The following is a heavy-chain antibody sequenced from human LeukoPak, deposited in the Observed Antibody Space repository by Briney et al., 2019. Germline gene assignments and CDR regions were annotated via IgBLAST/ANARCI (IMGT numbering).Heavy chain of an antibody. CDR3: AREPVPGVPNYFDY. Sequence: GGSPRLSCAASGFTFSNNATHWVRQAPRKGQEWVAVISHDGITKYYAASVRGRFTISTDNSKNTLYMQKNSLRVEDTAVYYCAREPVPGVPNYFDYWGQGTLVTVSS. J-gene: IGHJ4*02. CDR2: ISHDGITK. D-gene: IGHD3-3*01. CDR1: GFTFSNNA. V-gene: IGHV3-30-3*01.